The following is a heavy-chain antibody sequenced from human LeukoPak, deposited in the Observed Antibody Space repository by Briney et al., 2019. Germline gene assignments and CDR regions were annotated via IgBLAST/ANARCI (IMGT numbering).Heavy chain of an antibody. CDR3: AKDRRGGSYYAGNLDI. J-gene: IGHJ3*02. CDR2: ISDSGEST. D-gene: IGHD1-26*01. CDR1: GFTFSSYA. Sequence: GGSLRLSCAASGFTFSSYAMSWVRQAPGKGPEWVSGISDSGESTYYADSVKGRFTISRDNSKNTLYVQMNSLRVEDTAVYYCAKDRRGGSYYAGNLDIWGQGTMVTVSS. V-gene: IGHV3-23*01.